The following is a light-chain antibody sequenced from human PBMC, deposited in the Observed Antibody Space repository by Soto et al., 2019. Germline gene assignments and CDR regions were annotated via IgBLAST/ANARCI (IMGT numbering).Light chain of an antibody. Sequence: QSALTQPASVSGSPGQSITISCTGTSHDVGTGYYAVAWYQHHPGNAPTLIIYEVVNLPSGVSNRFSGSKSGNTASLTISGLQAEDEADYYCSSYTTGSTPYVFGSGTKLTVL. V-gene: IGLV2-14*01. CDR2: EVV. J-gene: IGLJ1*01. CDR3: SSYTTGSTPYV. CDR1: SHDVGTGYYA.